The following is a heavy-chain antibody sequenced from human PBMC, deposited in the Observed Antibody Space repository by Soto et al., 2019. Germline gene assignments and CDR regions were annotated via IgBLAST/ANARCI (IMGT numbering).Heavy chain of an antibody. CDR3: ARDEMAARPVTNSYYYYMDV. Sequence: GGSLRLSCAASGFTFSSYSMNWVRQAPGKGLEWVSSISSSSSYIYYADSVKGRFTISRDNAKNSLYLQMNSLRAEDTAVYYCARDEMAARPVTNSYYYYMDVWGKGTTVTVSS. D-gene: IGHD4-4*01. J-gene: IGHJ6*03. V-gene: IGHV3-21*01. CDR2: ISSSSSYI. CDR1: GFTFSSYS.